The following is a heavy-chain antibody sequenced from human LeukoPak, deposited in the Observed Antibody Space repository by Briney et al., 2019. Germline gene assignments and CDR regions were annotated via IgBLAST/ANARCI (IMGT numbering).Heavy chain of an antibody. CDR3: ARRRVVPAATFGFDP. Sequence: PSETLSLTCAVSGGSFSGYYWSWIRQPPGKGLEWIGEINHSGSTNYNPSLKSRVTISVDTSKNQFSLKLSSVTAADTAVYYCARRRVVPAATFGFDPWGQGTLVTVSS. D-gene: IGHD2-2*01. J-gene: IGHJ5*02. V-gene: IGHV4-34*01. CDR1: GGSFSGYY. CDR2: INHSGST.